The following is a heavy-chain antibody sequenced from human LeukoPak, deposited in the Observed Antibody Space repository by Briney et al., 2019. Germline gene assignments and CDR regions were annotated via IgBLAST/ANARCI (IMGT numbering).Heavy chain of an antibody. D-gene: IGHD3-22*01. CDR3: ARLITNYYDSSGFDY. CDR1: GGSISSGGYY. J-gene: IGHJ4*02. V-gene: IGHV4-31*03. CDR2: IYYSGST. Sequence: SETLSLTCTVSGGSISSGGYYWSWIRQHPGKGLEWIGYIYYSGSTYYNPSLKSRVTISVDTSKNQFSLKLSSVTAADTAVYYCARLITNYYDSSGFDYWGQGTLVTVSS.